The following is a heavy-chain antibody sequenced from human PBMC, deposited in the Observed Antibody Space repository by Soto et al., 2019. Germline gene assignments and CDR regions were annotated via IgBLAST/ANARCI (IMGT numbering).Heavy chain of an antibody. CDR1: GGSISSYY. V-gene: IGHV4-59*08. CDR3: GRQYPATYSLALFDY. D-gene: IGHD2-15*01. J-gene: IGHJ4*02. CDR2: IHYSGST. Sequence: SETLSLTCTFSGGSISSYYWSWIRQPRGRGLEWIGCIHYSGSTNYNPSLKSRVTISIDTSKNQFSLKLNSVTAADTAVYYCGRQYPATYSLALFDYWGQGNQVPVSS.